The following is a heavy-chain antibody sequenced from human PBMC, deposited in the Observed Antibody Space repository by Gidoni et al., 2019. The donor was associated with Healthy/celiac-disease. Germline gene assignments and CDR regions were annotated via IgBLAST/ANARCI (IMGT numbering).Heavy chain of an antibody. CDR2: LYTSGST. CDR1: GGSIRSGSYY. Sequence: QVQLQESGPGLVKPSQTLSLTCTISGGSIRSGSYYWSWVRQPAGKGLEWIGRLYTSGSTNSNPSLKSRVTISVDTSKNQFSLKLSSVTAADTAVYYCAREKWNLNWFDPWGQGTLVTVSS. V-gene: IGHV4-61*02. D-gene: IGHD1-1*01. CDR3: AREKWNLNWFDP. J-gene: IGHJ5*02.